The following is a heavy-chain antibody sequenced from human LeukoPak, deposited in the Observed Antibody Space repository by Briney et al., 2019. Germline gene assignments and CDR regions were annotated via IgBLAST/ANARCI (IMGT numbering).Heavy chain of an antibody. V-gene: IGHV1-2*06. J-gene: IGHJ4*02. CDR1: GYTFTGCY. Sequence: ASVKVSCKASGYTFTGCYMHWVRQAPGQGLEWMGRINPNSGGTNYAQKFQGRVTMTRDTSTSTAYMELSRLRSDDTAVYYCARVGRYCSGGSCYWLLDFDYWGQGTLVTVSS. CDR3: ARVGRYCSGGSCYWLLDFDY. D-gene: IGHD2-15*01. CDR2: INPNSGGT.